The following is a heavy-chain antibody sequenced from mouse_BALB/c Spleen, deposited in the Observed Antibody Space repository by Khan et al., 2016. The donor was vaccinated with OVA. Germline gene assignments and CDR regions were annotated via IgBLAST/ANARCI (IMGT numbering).Heavy chain of an antibody. V-gene: IGHV9-3-1*01. J-gene: IGHJ4*01. CDR3: ARPPYFSYTLDY. D-gene: IGHD2-10*01. CDR1: GYTFTNYG. CDR2: INTYTGEP. Sequence: QIQLVQSGPELKKPGETVKISCKASGYTFTNYGMNWVKQSPGKALKWMGWINTYTGEPTFADDFKGRFAFSFETSASTAYLQINNLKNEDTATYFCARPPYFSYTLDYWGQGTSVTVSS.